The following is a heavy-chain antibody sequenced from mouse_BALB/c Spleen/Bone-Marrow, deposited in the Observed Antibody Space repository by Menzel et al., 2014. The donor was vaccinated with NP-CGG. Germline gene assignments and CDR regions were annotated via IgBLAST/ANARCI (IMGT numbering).Heavy chain of an antibody. J-gene: IGHJ4*01. CDR1: GYTFTSYV. V-gene: IGHV1-14*01. CDR3: ARPGGNYVLYAMDY. CDR2: INPYNDGT. D-gene: IGHD2-1*01. Sequence: EVQGVESGPELVKPGASVKMSCKDSGYTFTSYVMHWVKQKPGQGLEWIGYINPYNDGTKYNEKFKGKATLTSDKSSSTAYMELSSLTSEDSAVYYCARPGGNYVLYAMDYLGQGTSVTVSS.